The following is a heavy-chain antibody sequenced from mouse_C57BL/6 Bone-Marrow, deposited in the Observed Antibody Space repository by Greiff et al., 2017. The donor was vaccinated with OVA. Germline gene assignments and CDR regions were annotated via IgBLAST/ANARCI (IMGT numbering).Heavy chain of an antibody. J-gene: IGHJ1*03. CDR2: IYPGSGST. Sequence: QVQLQQPGAELVKPGASVKMSCKASGYTFTSYWITWVKQRPGQGLEWIGDIYPGSGSTNYNEKFKSKATLTVDTSSSTAYMQLSSLTSEDSAVYYCARDYYGSSGYWYFDVWGTGTTVTVAS. D-gene: IGHD1-1*01. V-gene: IGHV1-55*01. CDR1: GYTFTSYW. CDR3: ARDYYGSSGYWYFDV.